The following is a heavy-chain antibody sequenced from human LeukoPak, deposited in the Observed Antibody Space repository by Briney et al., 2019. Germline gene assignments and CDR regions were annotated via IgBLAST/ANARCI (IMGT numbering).Heavy chain of an antibody. J-gene: IGHJ4*02. CDR2: IWYDGNHK. V-gene: IGHV3-33*06. Sequence: GGSLRLSCAASGFTFSSYGMHWVRQAPGKGLERVAIIWYDGNHKYYVDSVKGRFTISRDNSKNTLYLQMDRLRAEDTAVYYCAKAPKRYCTSASCQGYFDYWGQGTLVTVSS. CDR3: AKAPKRYCTSASCQGYFDY. D-gene: IGHD2-2*01. CDR1: GFTFSSYG.